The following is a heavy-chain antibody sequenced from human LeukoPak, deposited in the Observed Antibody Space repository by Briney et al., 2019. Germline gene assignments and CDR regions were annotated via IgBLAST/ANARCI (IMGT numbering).Heavy chain of an antibody. CDR2: IKSKTDGGTT. CDR3: TTGARSHGYLFDR. Sequence: NAGGSLRLSCAASGFTFSNAWMSWDRQAPGQGLEWVGRIKSKTDGGTTDYAAPVTGRFTISRDDSKNTLYVQMNGLRTEDTAVYYCTTGARSHGYLFDRWGQGTLVTVSS. V-gene: IGHV3-15*01. CDR1: GFTFSNAW. J-gene: IGHJ4*02. D-gene: IGHD5-18*01.